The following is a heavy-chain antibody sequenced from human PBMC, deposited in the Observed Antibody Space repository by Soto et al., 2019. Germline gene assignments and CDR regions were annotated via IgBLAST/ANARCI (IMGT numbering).Heavy chain of an antibody. CDR3: ATAGLTSTSIPHY. CDR2: INSDGYTA. Sequence: EVQVVESGGGLVQPGGSLRLSCVVAGFTFDSHWMHWVRQVPGKGLVWVSRINSDGYTANYADSVKGRFTISRDNAKITLYLQMNSLTAEDTAVYYCATAGLTSTSIPHYWGQGTLVTVSS. D-gene: IGHD6-6*01. V-gene: IGHV3-74*01. CDR1: GFTFDSHW. J-gene: IGHJ4*02.